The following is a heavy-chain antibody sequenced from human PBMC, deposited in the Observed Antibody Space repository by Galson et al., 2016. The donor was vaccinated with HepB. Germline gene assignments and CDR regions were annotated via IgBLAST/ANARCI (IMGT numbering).Heavy chain of an antibody. D-gene: IGHD3-22*01. CDR2: IRYHGSEK. CDR1: GFFFSSYD. J-gene: IGHJ4*02. CDR3: AKGRNYYDNSGYFAD. V-gene: IGHV3-33*03. Sequence: SLRLSCAASGFFFSSYDMHWVRQAPGKGLEWVALIRYHGSEKYYGDSVKGRFTISRDNSKNTLFLQMNSLRAEDTAVYYCAKGRNYYDNSGYFADWGQGTLVPVSS.